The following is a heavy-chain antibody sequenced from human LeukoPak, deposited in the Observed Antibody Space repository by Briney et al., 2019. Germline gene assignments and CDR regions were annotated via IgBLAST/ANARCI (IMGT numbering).Heavy chain of an antibody. V-gene: IGHV3-73*01. Sequence: PGGSPRLSCAASGFTFSGSAMHWVRQASGKGLEWVARIRSSSNSYATAYAASVRGRFIISRDDSKNTAHLQMNSLNTDDTAVYYCTNNIFDNGGYSDDAFDLWGRGTLVTASS. J-gene: IGHJ3*01. D-gene: IGHD3-22*01. CDR3: TNNIFDNGGYSDDAFDL. CDR2: IRSSSNSYAT. CDR1: GFTFSGSA.